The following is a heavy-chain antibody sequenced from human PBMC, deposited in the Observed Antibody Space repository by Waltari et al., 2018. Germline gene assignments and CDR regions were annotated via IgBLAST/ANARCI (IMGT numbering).Heavy chain of an antibody. CDR1: GDIFTAYY. D-gene: IGHD5-18*01. J-gene: IGHJ6*02. CDR3: ARDTETATEVYYGMDV. V-gene: IGHV1-2*07. CDR2: INPVSGGT. Sequence: QVHLVQSGAEVKKPGASVKVSCKASGDIFTAYYLHWVRQAPGQGFEWMGWINPVSGGTSYAHIFQGRFTRTRDTSSRTVYMELSGLRSDDTAGYFCARDTETATEVYYGMDVWGQGTTVIVSS.